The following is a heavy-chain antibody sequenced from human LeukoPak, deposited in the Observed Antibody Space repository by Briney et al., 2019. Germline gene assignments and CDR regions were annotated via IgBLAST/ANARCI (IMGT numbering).Heavy chain of an antibody. J-gene: IGHJ4*02. Sequence: ASVKVSCRASGYTFTGYYMHWVRQAPGQGLEWMGWINPNSGGTNYAQKLQGRVTMTTDTSTSTAYMELRSLRSDDTAVYYCARCSGGSCYSVYYFDYWGQGTLVTVSS. V-gene: IGHV1-2*02. CDR1: GYTFTGYY. D-gene: IGHD2-15*01. CDR2: INPNSGGT. CDR3: ARCSGGSCYSVYYFDY.